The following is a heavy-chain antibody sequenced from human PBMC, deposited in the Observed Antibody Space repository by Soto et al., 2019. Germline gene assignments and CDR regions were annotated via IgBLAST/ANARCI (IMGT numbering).Heavy chain of an antibody. Sequence: QLQLQESGSGLVKPSQTLSLTCAVSGGSISSGGYSWSWIRQPPGKGLEWIGYIYHSVSTYYNPSLKSRVTISVDRSKNQSSLKLSSVTAADTAVYYCDRVVLGYCISTSGPNNWFDPWGQGTLVTVSS. CDR1: GGSISSGGYS. CDR3: DRVVLGYCISTSGPNNWFDP. V-gene: IGHV4-30-2*01. J-gene: IGHJ5*02. CDR2: IYHSVST. D-gene: IGHD2-2*01.